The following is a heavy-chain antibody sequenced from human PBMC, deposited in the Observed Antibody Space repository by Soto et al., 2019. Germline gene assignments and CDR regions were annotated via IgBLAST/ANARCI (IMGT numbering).Heavy chain of an antibody. J-gene: IGHJ4*02. CDR2: ISGSDGKT. D-gene: IGHD3-3*01. CDR3: ARWSYLDY. V-gene: IGHV3-23*01. Sequence: GGSLRLSCAASGFSFGSYALSWVRQAPGKGLEWVSTISGSDGKTFYADSVKGRFSISRDTSQNTLYLQMNSLRADDTAIYYCARWSYLDYWGQGTRVTVS. CDR1: GFSFGSYA.